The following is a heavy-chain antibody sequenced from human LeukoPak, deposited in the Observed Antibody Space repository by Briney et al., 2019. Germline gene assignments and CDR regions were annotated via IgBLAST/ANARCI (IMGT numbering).Heavy chain of an antibody. CDR1: GFTFSNAW. J-gene: IGHJ4*02. CDR2: IKRKGDDGTI. CDR3: TAGTGRSDFDY. Sequence: GGSLRLSCAASGFTFSNAWMSWVRQAPGRGLEWAGRIKRKGDDGTIDYAAPVKGRLSISRDDPKNTLYLQMNSLKSEDTAVYYCTAGTGRSDFDYWGQGTLVTVSS. V-gene: IGHV3-15*01. D-gene: IGHD3/OR15-3a*01.